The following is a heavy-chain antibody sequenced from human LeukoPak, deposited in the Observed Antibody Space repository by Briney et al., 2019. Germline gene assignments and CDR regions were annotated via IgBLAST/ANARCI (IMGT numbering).Heavy chain of an antibody. V-gene: IGHV3-23*01. CDR1: GFTFSSYA. CDR2: ISGGGDST. CDR3: AKEEYSTRYYYYGMDV. Sequence: GGSLRHSCAASGFTFSSYAMSWVRQAPGKGLEWVSAISGGGDSTFYADSVKGRFTISRDNSKNTLYLQMSSLRAEDTAIYYCAKEEYSTRYYYYGMDVWGQGTTVTVSS. J-gene: IGHJ6*02. D-gene: IGHD2-2*01.